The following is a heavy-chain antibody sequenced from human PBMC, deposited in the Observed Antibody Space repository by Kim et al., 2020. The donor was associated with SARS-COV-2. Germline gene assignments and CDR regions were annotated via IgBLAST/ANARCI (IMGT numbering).Heavy chain of an antibody. CDR3: ASGHYYYGIDV. CDR2: VSSGSSYT. Sequence: GGSLRLSCAASGFSFSDYYMSWIRQAPGKGLEWVSYVSSGSSYTNYADSVKGRFTISRDNAKNSLYLEMNSLRAEDTAVYYCASGHYYYGIDVWGQGTTV. V-gene: IGHV3-11*03. CDR1: GFSFSDYY. J-gene: IGHJ6*02.